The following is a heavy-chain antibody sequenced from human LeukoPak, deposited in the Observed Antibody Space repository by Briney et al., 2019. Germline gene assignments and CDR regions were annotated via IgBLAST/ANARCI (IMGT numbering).Heavy chain of an antibody. V-gene: IGHV3-13*01. Sequence: GGSLRLSCAASGFTFIDYDMHWVRQAIGKGLEWVSAIGIRGDTHYSGYVKGRFTISRENAESSLYLQMSSLRAGDTAVYYCARGGIQVSGIDEFDYWGQGTLVTVYS. J-gene: IGHJ4*02. CDR1: GFTFIDYD. CDR2: IGIRGDT. CDR3: ARGGIQVSGIDEFDY. D-gene: IGHD6-19*01.